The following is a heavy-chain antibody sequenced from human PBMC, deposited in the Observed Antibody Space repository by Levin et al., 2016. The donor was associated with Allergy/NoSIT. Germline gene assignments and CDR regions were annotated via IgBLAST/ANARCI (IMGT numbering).Heavy chain of an antibody. Sequence: VRQAPGKGLEWVSSISSSSSYIYYADSVKGRFTISRDNAKNSLYLQMNSLRAEDTAVYYCARDHSTSWAFEKNAFDIWGQGTMVTVSS. J-gene: IGHJ3*02. V-gene: IGHV3-21*01. D-gene: IGHD2-2*01. CDR3: ARDHSTSWAFEKNAFDI. CDR2: ISSSSSYI.